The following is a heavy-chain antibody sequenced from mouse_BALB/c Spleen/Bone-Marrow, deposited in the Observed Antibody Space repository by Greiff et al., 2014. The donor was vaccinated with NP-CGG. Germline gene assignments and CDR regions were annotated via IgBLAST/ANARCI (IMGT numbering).Heavy chain of an antibody. CDR1: GFTFSSFG. CDR2: ISSGSSTI. J-gene: IGHJ1*01. V-gene: IGHV5-17*02. CDR3: AREKDYYGHWYFDV. Sequence: VQLQQSGGGLVQPGGSRKLSCAASGFTFSSFGMHWVRQAPEKGLEWVAYISSGSSTIYYADTVKGRFTISRDNPKNTLFLQMTSLRSEDTAMYYCAREKDYYGHWYFDVWGAGTTVTVSS. D-gene: IGHD1-2*01.